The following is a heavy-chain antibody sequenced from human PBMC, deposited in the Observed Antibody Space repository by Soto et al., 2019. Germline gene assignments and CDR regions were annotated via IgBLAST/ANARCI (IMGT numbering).Heavy chain of an antibody. Sequence: GGSLRLSCAASGFTFSNYWMSRVRQAPGKGLEWVANIKEDGSERNYVDSVKGRFTISRDNAENSLYLQMNSLRAEDTAVYYCASARHIGPWGQGTLVTVSS. D-gene: IGHD2-21*01. CDR3: ASARHIGP. CDR2: IKEDGSER. J-gene: IGHJ5*02. V-gene: IGHV3-7*01. CDR1: GFTFSNYW.